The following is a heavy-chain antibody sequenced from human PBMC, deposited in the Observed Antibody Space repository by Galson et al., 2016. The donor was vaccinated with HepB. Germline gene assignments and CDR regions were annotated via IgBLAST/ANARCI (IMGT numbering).Heavy chain of an antibody. CDR1: GGSISRSSYY. J-gene: IGHJ4*02. Sequence: SETLSLTCTVSGGSISRSSYYWGWIRQPPGKGLEWIGSKYYSGSTYFNPSLKSRVTISVDTSKNQFSLKLSSVTAADTAVNYCARRVADDSGKWMFYFDYWGRGTLVTVSS. CDR2: KYYSGST. D-gene: IGHD3-10*01. CDR3: ARRVADDSGKWMFYFDY. V-gene: IGHV4-39*01.